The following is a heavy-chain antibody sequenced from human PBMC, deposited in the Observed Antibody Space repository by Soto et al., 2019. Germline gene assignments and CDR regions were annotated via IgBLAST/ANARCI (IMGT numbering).Heavy chain of an antibody. V-gene: IGHV3-48*03. CDR3: ARDRVSDFWSGYSYYGMDV. Sequence: PGGSLRLSCAASGFTFSSYEMNWVRQSPGKGLEWVSYISSSGSTIYYADSVKGRFTISRDNAKNSLYLQMNSLRAEDTAVYYCARDRVSDFWSGYSYYGMDVWGQGTTVTVS. CDR1: GFTFSSYE. D-gene: IGHD3-3*01. J-gene: IGHJ6*02. CDR2: ISSSGSTI.